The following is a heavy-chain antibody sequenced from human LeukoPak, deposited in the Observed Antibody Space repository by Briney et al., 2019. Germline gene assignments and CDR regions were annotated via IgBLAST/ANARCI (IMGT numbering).Heavy chain of an antibody. J-gene: IGHJ3*02. CDR1: GFTFNTYA. V-gene: IGHV3-30*04. D-gene: IGHD3-10*01. CDR3: ARGIQPPKYYGSGSDTFDI. CDR2: GSKDGNTK. Sequence: GTSLRLSCVASGFTFNTYAIHWVRQAPGKGLEWVAVGSKDGNTKYYADSVKGRFTISRDNSKNTVYLQMNSLRTEDTSVYYCARGIQPPKYYGSGSDTFDIWGQGTMVTVSS.